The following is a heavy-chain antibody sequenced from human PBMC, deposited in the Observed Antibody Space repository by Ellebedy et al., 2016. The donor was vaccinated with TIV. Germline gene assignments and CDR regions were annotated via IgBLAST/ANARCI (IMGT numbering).Heavy chain of an antibody. V-gene: IGHV1-3*01. J-gene: IGHJ6*02. Sequence: ASVKVSCXASGYTFTSYAMHWVRQAPGQRLEWMGWINAGNGNTKYSQKFQGRVTITRDTSASTAYMELSSLRSEDTAVYYCARGPLYYYGMDVWGQGTTVTVSS. CDR1: GYTFTSYA. CDR3: ARGPLYYYGMDV. CDR2: INAGNGNT.